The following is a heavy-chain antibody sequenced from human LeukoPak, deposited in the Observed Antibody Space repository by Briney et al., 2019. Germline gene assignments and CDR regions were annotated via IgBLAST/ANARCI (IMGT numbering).Heavy chain of an antibody. J-gene: IGHJ4*02. CDR1: GGSITSSSYY. CDR3: ARCHLRGYFDN. V-gene: IGHV4-39*01. D-gene: IGHD3-10*01. Sequence: PSETLSLTCTVSGGSITSSSYYWGWIRQPPGKGLEWIGTIHYSGSTYYNLSLKSRVTISVDTSKNQFSLKLSSVTAADTAVYYCARCHLRGYFDNWGQGTLVTVSS. CDR2: IHYSGST.